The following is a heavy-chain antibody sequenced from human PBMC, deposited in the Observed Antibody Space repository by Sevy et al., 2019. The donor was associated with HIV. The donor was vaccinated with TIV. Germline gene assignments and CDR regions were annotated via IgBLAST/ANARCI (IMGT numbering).Heavy chain of an antibody. CDR3: GRRGGYNWFDP. CDR2: ISYTGST. J-gene: IGHJ5*02. D-gene: IGHD3-16*01. CDR1: GVSISGGAYY. Sequence: SETLSLTCTVSGVSISGGAYYWGWIRQPPGKGLEWIGSISYTGSTYYNPSLKSRVTISVDTSKNQFSLKLTSVTAADTAVYYCGRRGGYNWFDPWGQGTLVTVSS. V-gene: IGHV4-39*01.